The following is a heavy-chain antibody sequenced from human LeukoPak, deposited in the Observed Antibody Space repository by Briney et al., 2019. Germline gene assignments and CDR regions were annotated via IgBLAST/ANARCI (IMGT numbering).Heavy chain of an antibody. CDR3: ARVPADCGGDCYSYYYYYMDV. V-gene: IGHV3-7*01. CDR1: GFTFSSYW. D-gene: IGHD2-21*01. CDR2: IKQDGSEK. Sequence: PGGSLRLSCAASGFTFSSYWMSWVRQAPGKGLEWVANIKQDGSEKYYVDSVKGRFTISRDNAKNSLYLQMNSLRAEDTAVYYCARVPADCGGDCYSYYYYYMDVWGKGTTVTVSS. J-gene: IGHJ6*03.